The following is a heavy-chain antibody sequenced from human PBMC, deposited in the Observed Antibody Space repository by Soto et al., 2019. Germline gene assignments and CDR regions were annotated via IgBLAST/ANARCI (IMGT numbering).Heavy chain of an antibody. CDR1: GGSFSAYY. CDR2: IIHSEST. D-gene: IGHD3-10*01. J-gene: IGHJ6*02. CDR3: ARTGGSGSYYGTGYYYYGMDV. Sequence: SETLSLTCAVYGGSFSAYYWSWVRQPPGKGLEWIGEIIHSESTKYNPSLKSRVTMSVDTSKNQFSLKLSSVTAADTAVYYCARTGGSGSYYGTGYYYYGMDVWGQGTTVTVSS. V-gene: IGHV4-34*12.